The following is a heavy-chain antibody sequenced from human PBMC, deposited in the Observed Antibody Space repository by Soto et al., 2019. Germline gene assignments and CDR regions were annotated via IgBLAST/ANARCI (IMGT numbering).Heavy chain of an antibody. Sequence: GESLKISCKSSGYSFTSYWISWVRQMPGKGLEWRGRIDPSDSYTNYSPSFQGHVTISADKSISTAYLQCSSLKASDTAMYYFARQQYCSSTSCPYGMDVWGQGTTVTVSS. CDR2: IDPSDSYT. CDR3: ARQQYCSSTSCPYGMDV. D-gene: IGHD2-2*01. CDR1: GYSFTSYW. J-gene: IGHJ6*02. V-gene: IGHV5-10-1*01.